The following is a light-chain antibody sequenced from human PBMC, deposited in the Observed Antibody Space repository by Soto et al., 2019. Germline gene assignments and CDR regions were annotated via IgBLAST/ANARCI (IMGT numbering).Light chain of an antibody. Sequence: EIVLTQSPDTLSLSPGERATLSCRASQSLSSTYLAWYRQKPGQSPRLLIYGASTRATGIPARFSGSGSGTEFTLTITSLQSEDFAVYFCQQYNNWPRTFGQGTKVDIK. J-gene: IGKJ1*01. CDR1: QSLSSTY. V-gene: IGKV3-15*01. CDR3: QQYNNWPRT. CDR2: GAS.